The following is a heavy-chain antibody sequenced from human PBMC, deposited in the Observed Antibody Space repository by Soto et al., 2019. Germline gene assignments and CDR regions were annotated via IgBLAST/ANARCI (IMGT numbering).Heavy chain of an antibody. V-gene: IGHV1-46*01. CDR3: ARGTGDGYYPRFDF. D-gene: IGHD3-22*01. CDR1: GYPFGNYY. CDR2: INPSGGGT. J-gene: IGHJ4*02. Sequence: ASVKVSCKGSGYPFGNYYIHWVRQAPGQGLEWMGIINPSGGGTSYAQNFQGRVTMTRDTSTSTVYMELSSLRSEDTAVYHCARGTGDGYYPRFDFWGQGTLVTVSS.